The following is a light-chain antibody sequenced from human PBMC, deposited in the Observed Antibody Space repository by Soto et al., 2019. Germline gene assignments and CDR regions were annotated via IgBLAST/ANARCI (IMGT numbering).Light chain of an antibody. CDR2: SVS. CDR3: CSYAGSYTYV. CDR1: SSDVGGHNY. V-gene: IGLV2-11*01. Sequence: QSVLTQPRSVSGSPGQSVTISCTGTSSDVGGHNYVSWYQQHPGKAPKLMISSVSKRSSGVPDRFSGSKSGNTASLTISGLQAEDEADYYCCSYAGSYTYVFGTGTKLTVL. J-gene: IGLJ1*01.